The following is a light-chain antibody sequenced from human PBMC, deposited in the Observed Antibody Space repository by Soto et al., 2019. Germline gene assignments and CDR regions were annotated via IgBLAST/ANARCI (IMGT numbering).Light chain of an antibody. J-gene: IGLJ2*01. Sequence: QSALTQPPSASGSPGQSVTISCTGTSSDVGGYNYVSWYQQHPGKAPKLIIYEVNKRPSGVPDRFSGSKSGNTASLTVSGLQAEDEAHYYCSPYAVGNSVIFGGGTKLTVL. CDR2: EVN. CDR3: SPYAVGNSVI. CDR1: SSDVGGYNY. V-gene: IGLV2-8*01.